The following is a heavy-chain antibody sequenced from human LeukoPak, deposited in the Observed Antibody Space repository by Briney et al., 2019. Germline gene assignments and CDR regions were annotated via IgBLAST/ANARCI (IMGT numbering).Heavy chain of an antibody. CDR3: ARDFEPSSYDSSGYFPFDY. CDR1: GFTFSSYW. CDR2: IKQDGSEK. V-gene: IGHV3-7*01. D-gene: IGHD3-22*01. Sequence: GGSLRLSCAASGFTFSSYWMSWVRQAPGKGLEWVANIKQDGSEKYYVDSVKGRFTISRDNAKNSLYLQMNSLRAEDTAVYYCARDFEPSSYDSSGYFPFDYWGQGTLVTVSS. J-gene: IGHJ4*02.